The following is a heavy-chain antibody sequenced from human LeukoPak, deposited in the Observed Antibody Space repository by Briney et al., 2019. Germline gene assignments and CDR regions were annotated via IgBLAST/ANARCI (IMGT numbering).Heavy chain of an antibody. J-gene: IGHJ4*02. Sequence: GESLNFSCKGSGYSFTSYWSGWVRQPPGKGLEWMGIIYPGDSDTTYSPSFKGQVTISADKSISTSYLQWSSLKTSDTAMYYCAKGYELLGGLDYWGQGNLVTVSS. CDR2: IYPGDSDT. CDR1: GYSFTSYW. V-gene: IGHV5-51*01. CDR3: AKGYELLGGLDY. D-gene: IGHD2-2*01.